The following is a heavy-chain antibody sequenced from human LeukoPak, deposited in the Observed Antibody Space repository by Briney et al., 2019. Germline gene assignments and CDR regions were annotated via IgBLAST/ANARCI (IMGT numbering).Heavy chain of an antibody. Sequence: PAGTLSLTCTVSGGSFSSSSYYWGWLRQPPGKGRDWFVSIDCSGSTYYNPSLKSRVTISVDTSKNQFSLKLSSVTAADTAVYYCARRLPLADYDFWSGYFDYWGQGTLVTVSS. V-gene: IGHV4-39*01. CDR2: IDCSGST. J-gene: IGHJ4*02. CDR1: GGSFSSSSYY. D-gene: IGHD3-3*01. CDR3: ARRLPLADYDFWSGYFDY.